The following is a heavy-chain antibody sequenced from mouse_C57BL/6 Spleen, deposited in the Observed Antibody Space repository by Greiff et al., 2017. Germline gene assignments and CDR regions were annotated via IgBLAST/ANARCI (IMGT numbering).Heavy chain of an antibody. D-gene: IGHD1-1*01. CDR3: AREYGSSYYYAMDY. V-gene: IGHV1-7*01. CDR2: INPSSGYT. J-gene: IGHJ4*01. Sequence: QVQLQQSGAELAKPGASVKLSCKASGYTFTSYWMHWVKQRPGQGLEWIGYINPSSGYTKYNQKFKDKATLPADKSSSTAYMQLSSLTYEDSAVYYGAREYGSSYYYAMDYWGQGTSVTVSS. CDR1: GYTFTSYW.